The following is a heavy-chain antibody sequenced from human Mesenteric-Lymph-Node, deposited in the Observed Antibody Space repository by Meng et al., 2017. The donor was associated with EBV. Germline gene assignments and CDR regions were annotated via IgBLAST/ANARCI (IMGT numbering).Heavy chain of an antibody. CDR3: VRSRGWTQVEWFDP. Sequence: EAGSRIGQPSESRSLTRTGSGGSIGPTNYYWSWVRQPPGKGLEWLGCIYYSGITYYNPSLTSRVVLSVDTSKNRFSLKLFSLTTEDTAVYFCVRSRGWTQVEWFDPWGPGILVTV. D-gene: IGHD3/OR15-3a*01. V-gene: IGHV4-39*01. J-gene: IGHJ5*01. CDR2: IYYSGIT. CDR1: GGSIGPTNYY.